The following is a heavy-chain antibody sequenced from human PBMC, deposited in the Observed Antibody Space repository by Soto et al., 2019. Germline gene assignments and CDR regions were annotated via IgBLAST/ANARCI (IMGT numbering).Heavy chain of an antibody. CDR2: IIPIIGII. V-gene: IGHV1-69*08. J-gene: IGHJ5*02. CDR3: AGDPDSHYNDSHASCYP. D-gene: IGHD4-4*01. Sequence: QVQLVQSGAEVKKPGSSVKVSCKASGGTFSTYTITWVRQARGQGLEWMGRIIPIIGIINYAQKFQGRVTISADKFTGTAYMELTGLRSDDTAVYYCAGDPDSHYNDSHASCYPWGQGTLVTVSS. CDR1: GGTFSTYT.